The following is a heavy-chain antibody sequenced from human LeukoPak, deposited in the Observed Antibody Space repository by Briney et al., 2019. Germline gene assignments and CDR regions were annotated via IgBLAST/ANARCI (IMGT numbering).Heavy chain of an antibody. CDR3: ARDVGVTAIRLGAFDI. J-gene: IGHJ3*02. CDR1: GGSISSYY. D-gene: IGHD2-21*02. Sequence: SETLSLTCTVSGGSISSYYWSWIRQPPGKGLEWIGYIYYSAGTNYNPSLKSRVTISVDTSKNQFSLKLSSVTAADTAVYYCARDVGVTAIRLGAFDIWGQGTIVTVSS. CDR2: IYYSAGT. V-gene: IGHV4-59*01.